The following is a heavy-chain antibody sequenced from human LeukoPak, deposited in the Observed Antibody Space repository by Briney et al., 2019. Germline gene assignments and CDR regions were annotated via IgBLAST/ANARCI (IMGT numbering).Heavy chain of an antibody. J-gene: IGHJ4*02. CDR3: ATRSGSYYY. D-gene: IGHD1-26*01. CDR1: GFTVSSNY. Sequence: GGSLRLSCAASGFTVSSNYMSWVRQAPGKGLEWVSVIYSGDDTYYADSVKGRFTISRDISKNTVYLKMNSLRAEDTAVYYCATRSGSYYYWGQGTLVTVSS. CDR2: IYSGDDT. V-gene: IGHV3-53*01.